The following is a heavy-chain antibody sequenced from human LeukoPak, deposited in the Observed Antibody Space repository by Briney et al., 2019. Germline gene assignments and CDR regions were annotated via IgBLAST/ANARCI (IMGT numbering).Heavy chain of an antibody. V-gene: IGHV5-51*01. Sequence: GESLKISXKGSGYSFTNYWIGWVRQMPGKGLEWMGTIYPGDSDTRYSPSFQGQVTISSDKSISTAYLQWSSLKASDTAMYYCARRLVGATTTYFDYWGQGTLVTVSS. J-gene: IGHJ4*02. D-gene: IGHD1-26*01. CDR2: IYPGDSDT. CDR1: GYSFTNYW. CDR3: ARRLVGATTTYFDY.